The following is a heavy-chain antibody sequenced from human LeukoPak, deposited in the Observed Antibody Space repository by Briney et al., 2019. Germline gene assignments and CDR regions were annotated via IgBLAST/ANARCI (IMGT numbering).Heavy chain of an antibody. V-gene: IGHV4-39*02. J-gene: IGHJ4*02. Sequence: PSETLSLTCTVSGGSISSSSYYWGWIRQPPGKGLEWIGSIYYSGSTYYNPSLKSRVTISVDTSKNQFSLKLSSVTAADTAAYYRARDDNYLEWLLFVYWGQGTLVTVSS. CDR1: GGSISSSSYY. D-gene: IGHD3-3*01. CDR2: IYYSGST. CDR3: ARDDNYLEWLLFVY.